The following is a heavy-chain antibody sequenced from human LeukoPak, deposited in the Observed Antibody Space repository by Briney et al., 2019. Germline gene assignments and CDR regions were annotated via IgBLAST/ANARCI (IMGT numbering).Heavy chain of an antibody. CDR2: VYYSGST. D-gene: IGHD6-19*01. CDR3: ARYSSGWECFDY. CDR1: GGSISSSSYY. V-gene: IGHV4-39*01. J-gene: IGHJ4*02. Sequence: SETPSLTCTVSGGSISSSSYYWGWIRQPPGKGLEWIGSVYYSGSTYYNPSLKSRVTISVDTSKNQFSLKLSSVTAADTAVYYCARYSSGWECFDYWGQGTLVTVSS.